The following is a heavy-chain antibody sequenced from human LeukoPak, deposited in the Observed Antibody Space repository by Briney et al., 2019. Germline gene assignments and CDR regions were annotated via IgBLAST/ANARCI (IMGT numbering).Heavy chain of an antibody. CDR2: ISAYTGNT. D-gene: IGHD3-3*01. CDR3: ARARGIYDFWSGYYNPFDY. J-gene: IGHJ4*02. CDR1: GYSFSTYG. V-gene: IGHV1-18*01. Sequence: ASVKVSCKASGYSFSTYGISWVRQAHGQGLEWMGWISAYTGNTNYAQNVQGRVTMTTDTSTSTAYLELRSLRSDDTAVYYCARARGIYDFWSGYYNPFDYWGQGTLVTVSS.